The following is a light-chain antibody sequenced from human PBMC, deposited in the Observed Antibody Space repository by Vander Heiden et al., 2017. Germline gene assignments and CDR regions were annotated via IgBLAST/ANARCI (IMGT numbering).Light chain of an antibody. J-gene: IGLJ3*02. CDR3: QSADSSGTWV. CDR1: AWPKQY. Sequence: SYELTQPPSVAVAPGPTARSNCPGDAWPKQYADWYQQKPVQPPVLVIYKDRERPSGIPARFSGSSSGTTVTLTISGGQAEDEADYYCQSADSSGTWVFGGGTKLTVL. CDR2: KDR. V-gene: IGLV3-25*03.